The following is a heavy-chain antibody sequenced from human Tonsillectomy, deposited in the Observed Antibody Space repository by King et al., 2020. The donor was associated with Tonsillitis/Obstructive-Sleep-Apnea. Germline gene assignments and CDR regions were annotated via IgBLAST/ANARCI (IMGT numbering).Heavy chain of an antibody. CDR3: ARDPHFGALDY. V-gene: IGHV3-7*01. CDR2: MKEDGSEI. CDR1: GFSFDRSW. J-gene: IGHJ4*02. D-gene: IGHD4/OR15-4a*01. Sequence: QLVQSGGGLVQPGGSLRLSCAASGFSFDRSWMGWVRQAHGKGLEWVANMKEDGSEINYVDSVKGRFTISRDNAKNSLFLQMNSLRAEDTAVYYCARDPHFGALDYWGQGTPVSVSS.